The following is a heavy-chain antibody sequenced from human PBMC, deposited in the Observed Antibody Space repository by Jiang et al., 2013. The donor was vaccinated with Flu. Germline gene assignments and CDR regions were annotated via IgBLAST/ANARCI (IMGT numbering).Heavy chain of an antibody. J-gene: IGHJ2*01. CDR3: ARVPVGIGQYNFDL. Sequence: GPGLVKSSETLSLTCSVSGGSIISSSFYWGWIRQPPGKGLEWLGIIYYSGDTFINPSLGSRISISLDTPKNQFSLKVFYVTAADTAVYFCARVPVGIGQYNFDLWGRGAEVTVSS. CDR1: GGSIISSSFY. V-gene: IGHV4-39*07. CDR2: IYYSGDT. D-gene: IGHD4-23*01.